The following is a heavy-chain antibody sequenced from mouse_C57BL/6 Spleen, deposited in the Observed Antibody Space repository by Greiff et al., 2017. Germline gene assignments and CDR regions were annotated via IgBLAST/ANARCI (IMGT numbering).Heavy chain of an antibody. V-gene: IGHV1-42*01. D-gene: IGHD2-4*01. CDR1: GYSFTGYY. Sequence: EVQLQQSGPELVKPGASVKISCKASGYSFTGYYMNWVKQSPEKSLEWIGEINPSTGGTTYNQKFKAKATLTVDKSSSTAYMQRKSLTSEDAAVYYCSKSYCYYGGEFDFWGQGTTLTVSS. CDR3: SKSYCYYGGEFDF. CDR2: INPSTGGT. J-gene: IGHJ2*01.